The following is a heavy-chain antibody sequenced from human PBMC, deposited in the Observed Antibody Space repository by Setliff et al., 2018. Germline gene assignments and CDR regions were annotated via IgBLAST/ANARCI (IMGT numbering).Heavy chain of an antibody. J-gene: IGHJ4*02. CDR3: ARGAPGRYCSGGCCSYFDY. D-gene: IGHD2-15*01. CDR2: MNPTSGNT. CDR1: GYTFTSYD. Sequence: ASVKVSCKASGYTFTSYDINWVRQATGQGLEWMGWMNPTSGNTGYAQKFQGRVTMTRNTSIGTAYMELSSLRSEDTAVYYCARGAPGRYCSGGCCSYFDYWGQGILVTVSS. V-gene: IGHV1-8*01.